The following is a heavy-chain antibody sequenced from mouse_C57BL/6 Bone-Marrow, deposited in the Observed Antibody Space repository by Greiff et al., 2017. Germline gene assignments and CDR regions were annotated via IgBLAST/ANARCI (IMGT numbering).Heavy chain of an antibody. CDR2: ISSGGSYT. CDR1: GFTFSSYG. V-gene: IGHV5-6*02. CDR3: ARRGCEGDY. J-gene: IGHJ2*01. Sequence: EVTLVESGGDLVKPGGSLKLSCAASGFTFSSYGMSWVRQTPDKRLEWVATISSGGSYTYYPDSVKGRVTISKDNAKTTLYMQMSSVKSEDTGVYYCARRGCEGDYWGQGTTLTVSS.